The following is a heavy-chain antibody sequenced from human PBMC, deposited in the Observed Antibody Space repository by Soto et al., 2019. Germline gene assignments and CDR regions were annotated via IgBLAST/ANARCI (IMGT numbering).Heavy chain of an antibody. CDR1: LFTFSGNY. J-gene: IGHJ6*02. V-gene: IGHV3-53*01. Sequence: PGGSLRLSCAASLFTFSGNYMMWFRQAPGKGLEWVSVIYSGGSTYYADSVKGRFTISRDNSKNTLYLQMNSLRAEDTAVYYCARDLRLSTIAAAGTVYYYYYGMDVWGQGTTVTVSS. CDR3: ARDLRLSTIAAAGTVYYYYYGMDV. CDR2: IYSGGST. D-gene: IGHD6-13*01.